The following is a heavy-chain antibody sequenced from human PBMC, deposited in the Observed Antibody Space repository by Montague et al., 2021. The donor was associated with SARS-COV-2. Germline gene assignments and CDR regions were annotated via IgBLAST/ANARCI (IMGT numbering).Heavy chain of an antibody. Sequence: SETLSLTCSVQCRSSQAYYGRAHVRTPVTRLEWMGEINQNKRTNNNPSLKSRVIISVDTSKNQFSLKLSSVTAADTAVYYCARRGSSVWGVTVSAELDYWGQGILVIVSS. CDR2: INQNKRT. J-gene: IGHJ4*02. V-gene: IGHV4-34*01. D-gene: IGHD3-10*01. CDR3: ARRGSSVWGVTVSAELDY. CDR1: CRSSQAYY.